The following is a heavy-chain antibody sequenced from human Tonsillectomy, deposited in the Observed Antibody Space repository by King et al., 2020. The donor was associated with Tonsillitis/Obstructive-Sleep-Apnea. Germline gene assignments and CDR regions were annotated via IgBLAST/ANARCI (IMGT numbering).Heavy chain of an antibody. V-gene: IGHV3-53*01. J-gene: IGHJ6*03. CDR2: IYSGGST. Sequence: VQLVESGGGLIQPGGSLRLSCAAPGFTVSSNFMSWVRQAPGRGLEWVSVIYSGGSTYYADSVKGRFTISRDNSKNMLYLQMNSLRAEDTAVYYCARAIVGTRSYYYYYMDVWGKGTTVTVSS. CDR1: GFTVSSNF. CDR3: ARAIVGTRSYYYYYMDV. D-gene: IGHD1-26*01.